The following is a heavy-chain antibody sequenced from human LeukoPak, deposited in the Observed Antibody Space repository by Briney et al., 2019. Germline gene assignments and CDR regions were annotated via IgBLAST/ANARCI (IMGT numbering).Heavy chain of an antibody. D-gene: IGHD4-11*01. J-gene: IGHJ4*02. CDR2: IWSDGSNK. Sequence: PGRSLRLSCAASGFTFSPYGMHWVRQAPGKGLEWVAVIWSDGSNKFYADSVRGRFTISRDDVRKTVYLQMDSLTAEDTAVYYCARDAQRGFDYSNSLQYWGQGTLVTVSS. CDR3: ARDAQRGFDYSNSLQY. CDR1: GFTFSPYG. V-gene: IGHV3-33*01.